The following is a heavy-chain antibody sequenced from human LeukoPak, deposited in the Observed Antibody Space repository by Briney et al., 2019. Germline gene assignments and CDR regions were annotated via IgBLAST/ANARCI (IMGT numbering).Heavy chain of an antibody. D-gene: IGHD3-22*01. J-gene: IGHJ4*02. CDR3: ARDGAEVVITTYYFDY. V-gene: IGHV1-2*06. CDR2: INPNSGGT. CDR1: GYTFTGYY. Sequence: ASVKVSXKASGYTFTGYYMHWVRQAPGQGLEWMGRINPNSGGTNYAQKFQGRVTMTRDTSISTAYMELSRLRSDDTAVYYCARDGAEVVITTYYFDYWGQGTLVTVSS.